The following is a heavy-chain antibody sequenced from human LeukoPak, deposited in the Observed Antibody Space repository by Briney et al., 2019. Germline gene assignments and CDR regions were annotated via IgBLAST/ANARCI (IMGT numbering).Heavy chain of an antibody. Sequence: HPGGSLRLSCGASGFAFSSYWMTWLRQAPGKGLEFVANIEPAGSATYYADSVKGRFTISRDNTKNLLYLQMNSLPAEDSAVYHCGRFGYVSAVDTWGQGALVTVSS. CDR3: GRFGYVSAVDT. V-gene: IGHV3-7*01. CDR2: IEPAGSAT. CDR1: GFAFSSYW. J-gene: IGHJ5*02. D-gene: IGHD2-2*01.